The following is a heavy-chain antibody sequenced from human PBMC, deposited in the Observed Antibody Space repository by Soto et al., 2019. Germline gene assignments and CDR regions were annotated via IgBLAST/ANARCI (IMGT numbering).Heavy chain of an antibody. CDR3: ATRMTAHFDY. D-gene: IGHD2-21*02. CDR2: ISDRPTGHT. V-gene: IGHV3-23*01. Sequence: GGSLRLSCVASGFTFSHYTLNWVRRAPGKGLEWVSTISDRPTGHTHYAESVRGRFTISRDDSRDTVFLQMDSLRAEDTAVYYCATRMTAHFDYWGQGVLVTVSS. J-gene: IGHJ4*02. CDR1: GFTFSHYT.